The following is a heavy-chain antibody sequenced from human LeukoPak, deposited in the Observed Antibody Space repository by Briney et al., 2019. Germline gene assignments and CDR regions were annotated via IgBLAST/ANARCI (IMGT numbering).Heavy chain of an antibody. V-gene: IGHV3-23*01. CDR3: ARDGGLVTLYYGMDV. D-gene: IGHD6-19*01. Sequence: PGGSLRLSCAASGFTFSSYAMSWVRQAPGKGLEWVSAISGSGGSTYYADSVKGRFTISRDNSKNTLYLQMNSLRAEDTAVYYCARDGGLVTLYYGMDVWGQGTTVTVSS. CDR2: ISGSGGST. CDR1: GFTFSSYA. J-gene: IGHJ6*02.